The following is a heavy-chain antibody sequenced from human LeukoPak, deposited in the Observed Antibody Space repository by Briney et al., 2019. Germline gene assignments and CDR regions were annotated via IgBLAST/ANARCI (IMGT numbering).Heavy chain of an antibody. CDR1: GGSISSYY. Sequence: SETLSLTCTVSGGSISSYYWSWIRQPPGKGLEWIGYIYYSGSTNYNPSLKSRVTISVDTPKNQFSLKLSSVTAADTAVYYCARFSVTTYAFDIWGQGTMVTVSS. J-gene: IGHJ3*02. D-gene: IGHD4-11*01. CDR2: IYYSGST. V-gene: IGHV4-59*01. CDR3: ARFSVTTYAFDI.